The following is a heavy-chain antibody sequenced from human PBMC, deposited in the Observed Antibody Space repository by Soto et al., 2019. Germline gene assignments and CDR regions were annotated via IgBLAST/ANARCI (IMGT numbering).Heavy chain of an antibody. Sequence: QVQLVESGGGVVQPGRSLRLSCAASGFTFSTYAMHWVRQAPGKGLAWVAVISYDGSHKYQADSVKGRFTIARDNSKNTLFLQMNSLRGDDTAVYYCARDRITGNPGGGMDVWGQGATVTVYS. CDR3: ARDRITGNPGGGMDV. D-gene: IGHD1-20*01. CDR2: ISYDGSHK. J-gene: IGHJ6*02. V-gene: IGHV3-30-3*01. CDR1: GFTFSTYA.